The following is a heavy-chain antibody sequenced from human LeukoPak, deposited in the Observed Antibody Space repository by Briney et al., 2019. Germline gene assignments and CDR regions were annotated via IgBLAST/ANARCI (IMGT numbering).Heavy chain of an antibody. D-gene: IGHD3-9*01. J-gene: IGHJ6*04. Sequence: PSQTLSLTCTVSGGSISSGDYYWSWIRQPPGKGLEWIGYIYYSGSTYYNPSLKSRVTISVDTSKNQFPLKLSSVTAADTAVYYCARESLYYDILTGYYNYYGMDVWGKGTTVTVSS. V-gene: IGHV4-30-4*01. CDR2: IYYSGST. CDR1: GGSISSGDYY. CDR3: ARESLYYDILTGYYNYYGMDV.